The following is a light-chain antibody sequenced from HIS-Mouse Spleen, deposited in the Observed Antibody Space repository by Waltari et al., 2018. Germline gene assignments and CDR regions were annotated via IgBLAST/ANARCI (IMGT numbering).Light chain of an antibody. Sequence: QSALTQPASVSGSPGPSITLSCTGTSSDVCGYHYVSWYQQHPGKAPKLMIYDVSNRPSGVSNRFSGSKSGNTASLTISGLQAEDEADYYCSSYTSSSTRVFGGGTKLTVL. V-gene: IGLV2-14*03. J-gene: IGLJ3*02. CDR2: DVS. CDR3: SSYTSSSTRV. CDR1: SSDVCGYHY.